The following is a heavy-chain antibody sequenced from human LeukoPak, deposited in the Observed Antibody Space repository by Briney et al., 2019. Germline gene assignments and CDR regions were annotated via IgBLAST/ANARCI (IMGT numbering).Heavy chain of an antibody. CDR1: GFTFSIFC. V-gene: IGHV3-30*18. CDR2: ISPDGNRN. CDR3: AKINNVDDF. Sequence: QAGGSLRPSCAASGFTFSIFCIHWVRQAPGKGLEWVAAISPDGNRNYYTESVKGRFTVSRDNSNNMIYLQINSLRGDDSAVYYCAKINNVDDFWGQGTLVTVSS. D-gene: IGHD1/OR15-1a*01. J-gene: IGHJ4*02.